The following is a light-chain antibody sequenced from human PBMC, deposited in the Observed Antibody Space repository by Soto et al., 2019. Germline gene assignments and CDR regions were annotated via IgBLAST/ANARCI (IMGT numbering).Light chain of an antibody. V-gene: IGKV1-5*01. CDR3: QQYNSYSIT. J-gene: IGKJ5*01. Sequence: DIQMTQSPSTLSASVGDRVTITCRASQSISRWLAWHQQKPGKAPNLLIYDASSLQSGVPSRFSGSGSGTQFTLTISSLQPDDFATYFCQQYNSYSITFGQGTRLEIK. CDR2: DAS. CDR1: QSISRW.